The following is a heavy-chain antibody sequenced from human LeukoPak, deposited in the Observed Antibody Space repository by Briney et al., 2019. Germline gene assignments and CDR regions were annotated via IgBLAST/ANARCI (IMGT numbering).Heavy chain of an antibody. D-gene: IGHD1-26*01. Sequence: XXXXXCXASGFTFSSYAMRWVRQAPGKGLEGVSAISGSGGRIYYGASVKGRFTISRDNSKNTVNLQMNSLRDEDTGVYYCATSKYSGSYWGQGTLVTVSS. CDR3: ATSKYSGSY. CDR1: GFTFSSYA. CDR2: ISGSGGRI. V-gene: IGHV3-23*01. J-gene: IGHJ4*02.